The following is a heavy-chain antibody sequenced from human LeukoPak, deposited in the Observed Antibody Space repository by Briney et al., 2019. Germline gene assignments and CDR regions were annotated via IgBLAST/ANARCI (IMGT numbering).Heavy chain of an antibody. D-gene: IGHD4-17*01. CDR1: GFTFSSYG. J-gene: IGHJ4*02. CDR3: ARDMGTVTTSLADY. CDR2: IWYDGSNK. Sequence: GRTLRLSCAASGFTFSSYGWHWVRQAKGNGLEWVVVIWYDGSNKYYADYVKGRFTIYRDNSKNTLYLQMNSLRAEDTAVYYCARDMGTVTTSLADYWGQGTLVTVSS. V-gene: IGHV3-33*01.